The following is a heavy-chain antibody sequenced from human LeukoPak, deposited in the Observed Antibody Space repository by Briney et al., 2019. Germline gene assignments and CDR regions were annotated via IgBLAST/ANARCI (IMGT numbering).Heavy chain of an antibody. CDR1: GFTFSRYG. CDR3: ARDLRLGYYDSSFPDS. D-gene: IGHD3-22*01. J-gene: IGHJ4*02. CDR2: IWYDGSKK. Sequence: GGSLRLSCAASGFTFSRYGMHWVRQGPGQGLEWVAVIWYDGSKKYYADSVKGRFTISRDNSKNTLYLQMNSLRAEDTAVYYCARDLRLGYYDSSFPDSWGQGTLVTVSS. V-gene: IGHV3-33*01.